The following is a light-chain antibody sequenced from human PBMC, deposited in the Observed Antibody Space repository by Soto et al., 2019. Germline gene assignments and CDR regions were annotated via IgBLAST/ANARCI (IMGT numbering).Light chain of an antibody. Sequence: QSVLTQSASVSGSPGQSITISCTGTSSDVGGYTYVSWYQQHPGKAPKLMIYEVSNRPSGVSNRFSGSKSGDTASLTISGLQAEDEAEYYCSSYTSSGTLYVFGTGTKVTVL. J-gene: IGLJ1*01. CDR2: EVS. V-gene: IGLV2-14*01. CDR3: SSYTSSGTLYV. CDR1: SSDVGGYTY.